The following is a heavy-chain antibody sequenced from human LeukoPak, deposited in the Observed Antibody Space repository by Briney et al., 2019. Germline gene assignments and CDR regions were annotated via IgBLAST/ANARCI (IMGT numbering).Heavy chain of an antibody. Sequence: QPGGSLRLSCTTSGFTFGDYDMSWVRQAPGKGLEWVGFIRGKAYGGTTEYAASVKGRFTISRDDSKSIAYLQMNSLKTEDTAVYYCTRDPSSGWTFDYWGQGTLVTVSS. D-gene: IGHD6-19*01. J-gene: IGHJ4*02. CDR1: GFTFGDYD. CDR2: IRGKAYGGTT. CDR3: TRDPSSGWTFDY. V-gene: IGHV3-49*04.